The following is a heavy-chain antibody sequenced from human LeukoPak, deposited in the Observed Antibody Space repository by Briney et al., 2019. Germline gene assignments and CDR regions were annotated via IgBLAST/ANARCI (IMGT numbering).Heavy chain of an antibody. CDR3: ARHTWYFDL. CDR2: INHSGST. J-gene: IGHJ2*01. V-gene: IGHV4-34*01. CDR1: GGSFSGYY. Sequence: SETLSLTRAVYGGSFSGYYWSWIRQPPGKGLEWIGEINHSGSTNYNPSLKSRVTISVDTSKNQFSLKLSSVTAADTAVYYCARHTWYFDLWGRGTLVTVSS.